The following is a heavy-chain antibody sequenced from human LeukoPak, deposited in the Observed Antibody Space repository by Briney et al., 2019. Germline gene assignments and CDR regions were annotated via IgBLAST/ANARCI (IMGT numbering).Heavy chain of an antibody. J-gene: IGHJ5*02. CDR3: AMASMVRGVIIPNWFDP. CDR2: ISAYNGNT. D-gene: IGHD3-10*01. CDR1: GYTFTSYG. V-gene: IGHV1-18*01. Sequence: ASVKVSCRASGYTFTSYGISWVRQAPGQGLEWMGWISAYNGNTNYAQKLQGRVTMTTDTSTSTAYMELRGLRSDDTAVYYCAMASMVRGVIIPNWFDPWGQGTLVTVSS.